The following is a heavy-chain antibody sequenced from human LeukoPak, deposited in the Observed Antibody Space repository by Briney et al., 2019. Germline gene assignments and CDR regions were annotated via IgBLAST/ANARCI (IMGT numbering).Heavy chain of an antibody. J-gene: IGHJ5*02. CDR1: GFTSSSYS. CDR2: ISSSSSYI. V-gene: IGHV3-21*01. Sequence: GGSLRLSCAASGFTSSSYSMNWVRQAPGKGLEWVSSISSSSSYIYYADSVKGRFTISRDNAKNSLYLQMNSLRAEDTAVYYCAREGPAATSEDWFDPWGQGTLVTVSS. D-gene: IGHD2-2*01. CDR3: AREGPAATSEDWFDP.